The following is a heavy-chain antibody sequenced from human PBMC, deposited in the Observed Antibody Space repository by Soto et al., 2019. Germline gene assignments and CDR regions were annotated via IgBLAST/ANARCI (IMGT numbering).Heavy chain of an antibody. CDR3: VQDRNNWFAP. Sequence: QVQLVESGGGVVQPGKSLRVSCAASGFTFSKFGMHWVRQAPGKGLEWLAVISLDGSQEYYADSVKGRFTISRDNSKDTLFLHMSSLRLEDTAMYYCVQDRNNWFAPWGQGTLVTVSS. J-gene: IGHJ5*02. CDR2: ISLDGSQE. V-gene: IGHV3-30*18. CDR1: GFTFSKFG.